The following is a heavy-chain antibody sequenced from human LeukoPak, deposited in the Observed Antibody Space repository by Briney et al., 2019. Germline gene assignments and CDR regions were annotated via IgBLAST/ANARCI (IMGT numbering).Heavy chain of an antibody. D-gene: IGHD4-11*01. Sequence: SVKVSCKASGGTFSSYAISWVRQAPGQGLEWMGGIIPIFGTANYAQKFQGRVTITADESTSTAYMELSSLRSEDTAVHYCATNSNYQYYFDYWGQGTLVTVSS. V-gene: IGHV1-69*13. CDR3: ATNSNYQYYFDY. CDR1: GGTFSSYA. CDR2: IIPIFGTA. J-gene: IGHJ4*02.